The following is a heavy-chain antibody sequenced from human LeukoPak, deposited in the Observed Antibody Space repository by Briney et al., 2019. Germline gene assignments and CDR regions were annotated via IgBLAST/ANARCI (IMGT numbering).Heavy chain of an antibody. CDR3: ARGWLDS. J-gene: IGHJ5*01. CDR2: ISSRGTTI. Sequence: PGGSLRLSCAASGFTFSDYYMNWIRQAPGKGLEWVSYISSRGTTIYYADSVKGRFTISRDNAKNSLYLQVNSLRAEDTAAYYCARGWLDSWGQGTLVTVSS. CDR1: GFTFSDYY. V-gene: IGHV3-11*01.